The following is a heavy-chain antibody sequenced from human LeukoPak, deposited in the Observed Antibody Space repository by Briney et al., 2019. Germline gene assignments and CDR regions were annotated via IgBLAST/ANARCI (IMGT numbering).Heavy chain of an antibody. CDR2: IYTSGST. J-gene: IGHJ4*02. V-gene: IGHV4-4*07. CDR3: ASGYYDSSVFDY. D-gene: IGHD3-22*01. CDR1: GGSISSYY. Sequence: SETLSLTCSVSGGSISSYYWSWIRQPAGKGLEWIGRIYTSGSTNYNPSLKSRVTMSVDTSKNQFSLKLSSVTAADTAVYYCASGYYDSSVFDYWGQGTLVTVSS.